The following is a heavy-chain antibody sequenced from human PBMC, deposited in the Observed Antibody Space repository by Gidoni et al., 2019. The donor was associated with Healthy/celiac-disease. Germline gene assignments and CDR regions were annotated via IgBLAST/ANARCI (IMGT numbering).Heavy chain of an antibody. J-gene: IGHJ3*02. CDR2: IYTSGST. CDR3: ARDGDVDTAMVDAFDI. V-gene: IGHV4-61*02. CDR1: GGSISSGSYY. Sequence: QVQLQESGPGLVKPSQTLSLTCPVSGGSISSGSYYWSWIRQPAGKGLEWIGRIYTSGSTNYNPSLKSRVTISVDTSKNQFSLKLSSVTAADTAVYYCARDGDVDTAMVDAFDIWGQGTMVTVSS. D-gene: IGHD5-18*01.